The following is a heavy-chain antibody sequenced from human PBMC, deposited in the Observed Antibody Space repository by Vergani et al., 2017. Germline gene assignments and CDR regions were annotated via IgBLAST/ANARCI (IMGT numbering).Heavy chain of an antibody. V-gene: IGHV1-69*01. CDR1: GGTFSRYA. Sequence: QVQLVQSGAEVKKPGSSVKVSCKASGGTFSRYAISWVRQAPGQGLEWMEGIIAIFGTANYAQKFQGRVTITADESTSTADMELSSLRSEDKAVYYCARDKPETVVNPPHWYFDLWGGGTLVTVAS. CDR2: IIAIFGTA. D-gene: IGHD4-23*01. CDR3: ARDKPETVVNPPHWYFDL. J-gene: IGHJ2*01.